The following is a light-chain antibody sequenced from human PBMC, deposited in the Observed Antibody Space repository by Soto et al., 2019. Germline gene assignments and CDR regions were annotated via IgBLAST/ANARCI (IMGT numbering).Light chain of an antibody. Sequence: QSVLTQPASVSGSPGQSITISCTGTNSDVGRYDLVSWYQQHPGKAPKLMIYEGLKRPSGVSSRFSGSKSGNTASLTISGLQTDDEVDYSCCSYAGNSTYVFGTGTMVTVL. V-gene: IGLV2-23*01. J-gene: IGLJ1*01. CDR3: CSYAGNSTYV. CDR2: EGL. CDR1: NSDVGRYDL.